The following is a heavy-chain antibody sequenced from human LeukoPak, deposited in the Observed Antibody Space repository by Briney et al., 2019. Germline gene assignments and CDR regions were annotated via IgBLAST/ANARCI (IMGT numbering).Heavy chain of an antibody. CDR1: GGSISSSSYH. V-gene: IGHV4-39*01. D-gene: IGHD3-3*01. CDR3: ARQSGYYDY. CDR2: IYYSGST. J-gene: IGHJ4*02. Sequence: SETLSLTCTVSGGSISSSSYHWGWIRQPPGKGLEWIGSIYYSGSTYYNPSLKSRVTISVDTSKNQFSLKLSSVTAADTAVYYCARQSGYYDYWGQGTLVTVSS.